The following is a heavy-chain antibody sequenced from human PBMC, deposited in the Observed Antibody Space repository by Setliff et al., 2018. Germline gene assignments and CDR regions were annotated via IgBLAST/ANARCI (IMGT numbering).Heavy chain of an antibody. V-gene: IGHV4-4*02. CDR2: IYHDGNTKYNPSV. CDR3: ARGGERYHAAS. D-gene: IGHD2-2*01. J-gene: IGHJ5*02. CDR1: GVSVNSLTW. Sequence: SETLSLTCAASGVSVNSLTWWSWVRQPPGKGLEWIGHIYHDGNTKYNPSVNYNPSLKSRVTISIDKSKNQFSLNLSSVTAADTAVYYCARGGERYHAASWGQGLLVTVSS.